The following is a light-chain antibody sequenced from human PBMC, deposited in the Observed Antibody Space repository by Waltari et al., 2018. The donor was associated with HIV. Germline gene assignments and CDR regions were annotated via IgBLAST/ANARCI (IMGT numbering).Light chain of an antibody. Sequence: QSALTQPRSVSGSPGQSVTISCTGTSSDVGGYNYVSWYQHHPGKSPKFMIYDVNKRPSAVPDLFSCSTSCTTASLTISVLQAEDEADYYCCSYADNYPVVFGGGTKLTVL. V-gene: IGLV2-11*01. CDR2: DVN. CDR3: CSYADNYPVV. CDR1: SSDVGGYNY. J-gene: IGLJ2*01.